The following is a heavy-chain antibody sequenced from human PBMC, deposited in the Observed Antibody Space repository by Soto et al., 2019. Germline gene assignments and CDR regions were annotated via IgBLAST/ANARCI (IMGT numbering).Heavy chain of an antibody. V-gene: IGHV1-69*01. CDR1: GVSFNNNG. D-gene: IGHD3-10*01. J-gene: IGHJ6*02. CDR3: ARVLYYGSGSYSPYGMDV. CDR2: VIPPFRTR. Sequence: QVQLVQSGAEVKKPGSSVKVSCKTSGVSFNNNGIGWVRQAPGHGLEWMGGVIPPFRTRNYSRKFQGRISITADASTGTVNMELSSLTSEDTAQYYCARVLYYGSGSYSPYGMDVWGQGTTVTVSS.